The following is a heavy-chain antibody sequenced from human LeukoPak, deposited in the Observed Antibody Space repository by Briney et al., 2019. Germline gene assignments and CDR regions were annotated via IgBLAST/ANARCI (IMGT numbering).Heavy chain of an antibody. Sequence: RGGSLRLSCAASGFTFSSFEMNWVRQAPGKGLEWVSYISSSGSTIYSADSVKGRFTISRDNAKNSLYLQMNSLRAEDTAVYYCARVLAARLSDYWGQGTLVTVSS. CDR1: GFTFSSFE. D-gene: IGHD6-6*01. J-gene: IGHJ4*02. V-gene: IGHV3-48*03. CDR3: ARVLAARLSDY. CDR2: ISSSGSTI.